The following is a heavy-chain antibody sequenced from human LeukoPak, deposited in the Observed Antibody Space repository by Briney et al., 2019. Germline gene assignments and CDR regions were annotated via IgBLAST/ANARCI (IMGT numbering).Heavy chain of an antibody. V-gene: IGHV3-21*01. D-gene: IGHD5-24*01. J-gene: IGHJ4*02. Sequence: KPGGSLRLSCAASGFTFSSYSMNWVRQAPGKGLEWVSSISSSSSYIYYADSMKGRFTISRDNAKNSLYLQMNSLRAEDTAVYCCARESRTTISPKLDYWGQGTLVTVSS. CDR1: GFTFSSYS. CDR3: ARESRTTISPKLDY. CDR2: ISSSSSYI.